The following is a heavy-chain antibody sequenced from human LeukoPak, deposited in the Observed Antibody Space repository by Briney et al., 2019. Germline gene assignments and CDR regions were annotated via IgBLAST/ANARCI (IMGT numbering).Heavy chain of an antibody. CDR1: GYTFTSYG. CDR2: ISAYNGIT. Sequence: ASVKVSCKASGYTFTSYGISWVRQAPGQGLEWMGWISAYNGITNYAQKLQGRVTMTADTSTSTAYMELRSLRSDDTAVYYCARVTYDSSGYYPDAFDIWGQGTMVTVSS. V-gene: IGHV1-18*01. CDR3: ARVTYDSSGYYPDAFDI. J-gene: IGHJ3*02. D-gene: IGHD3-22*01.